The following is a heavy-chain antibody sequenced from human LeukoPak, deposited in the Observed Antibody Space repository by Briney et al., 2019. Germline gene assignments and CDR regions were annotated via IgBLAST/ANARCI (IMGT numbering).Heavy chain of an antibody. D-gene: IGHD3-10*01. V-gene: IGHV3-23*01. J-gene: IGHJ4*02. CDR1: GFTFSNYA. Sequence: GGSLRLSCAASGFTFSNYAMNWVRQAPGKGLEWVSVISGSSSTYYTDSVKGRFTISRDNSKNTLFLQMNSLRADDTAVYYCAKASYYGSGSYYCSFDYWGQGTLVTVSS. CDR2: ISGSSST. CDR3: AKASYYGSGSYYCSFDY.